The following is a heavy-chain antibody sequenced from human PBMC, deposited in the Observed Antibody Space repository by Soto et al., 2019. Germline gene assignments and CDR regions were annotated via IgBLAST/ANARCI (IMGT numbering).Heavy chain of an antibody. V-gene: IGHV4-39*01. D-gene: IGHD2-15*01. CDR3: ATRQGGSYNWFDP. CDR2: LYYSGNT. J-gene: IGHJ5*02. Sequence: SETLSLTCTVSGGSISRSSYSWAWIRQPPGKGLEWIGTLYYSGNTYYNPSLKSRVTISVDTSKNQFSLKLSSVTAADTAVYYCATRQGGSYNWFDPWGQGTLVTVSS. CDR1: GGSISRSSYS.